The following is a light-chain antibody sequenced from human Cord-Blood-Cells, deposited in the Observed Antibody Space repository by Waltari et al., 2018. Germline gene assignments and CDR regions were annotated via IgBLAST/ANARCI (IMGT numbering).Light chain of an antibody. CDR3: MQALQTPYS. CDR1: PSLLHSNGYNY. J-gene: IGKJ2*03. Sequence: DIVMTQSPLYLPVTPGEPASLSCRSSPSLLHSNGYNYLDWYLQKPGQSPQLLIYLGSNRASGVPDRFSGSGSGTDFTLKISRVEAEDVGVYYCMQALQTPYSFGQGTKLEIK. CDR2: LGS. V-gene: IGKV2-28*01.